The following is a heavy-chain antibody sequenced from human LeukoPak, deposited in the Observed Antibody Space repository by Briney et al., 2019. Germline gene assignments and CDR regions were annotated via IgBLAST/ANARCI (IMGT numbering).Heavy chain of an antibody. CDR2: INHSGST. CDR3: ASQREDSSGYYSYGMEV. J-gene: IGHJ6*02. CDR1: GGSFSGYY. D-gene: IGHD3-22*01. V-gene: IGHV4-34*01. Sequence: SETLSLTCAVYGGSFSGYYWSWIRQPPGKGLEWIGEINHSGSTNYNPSLKSRVTISVDTSKNQFSLKLSSVTAADTAVYYCASQREDSSGYYSYGMEVWGQGTTVTVSS.